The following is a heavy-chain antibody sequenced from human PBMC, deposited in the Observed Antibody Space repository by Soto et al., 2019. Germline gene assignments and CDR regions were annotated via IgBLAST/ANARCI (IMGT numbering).Heavy chain of an antibody. CDR2: IYSSGST. CDR3: ARDQWNHPFDP. V-gene: IGHV4-39*07. D-gene: IGHD1-1*01. CDR1: GGSVSSNSYS. J-gene: IGHJ5*02. Sequence: PSETLSLTCTVSGGSVSSNSYSWGWIRQSPGKGLEWIGNIYSSGSTYYNPSLRSRVTISVDTSKNQFSLKLRSVTAADTAAYYCARDQWNHPFDPWGQGTLVTVSS.